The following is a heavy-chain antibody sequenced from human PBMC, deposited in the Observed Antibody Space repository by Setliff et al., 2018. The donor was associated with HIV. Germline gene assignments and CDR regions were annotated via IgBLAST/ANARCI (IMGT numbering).Heavy chain of an antibody. D-gene: IGHD2-21*02. V-gene: IGHV3-43*01. CDR1: GFTFDDYT. J-gene: IGHJ4*02. Sequence: GGSLRLSCAASGFTFDDYTMHWVRQAPGKGLEWVSLINWDGGSISYADSVRGRFTISRDNSKNSLYLQMNSLRTEDTALYYCSKGHPDGDPYYFDYWGQGTLVTAPQ. CDR3: SKGHPDGDPYYFDY. CDR2: INWDGGSI.